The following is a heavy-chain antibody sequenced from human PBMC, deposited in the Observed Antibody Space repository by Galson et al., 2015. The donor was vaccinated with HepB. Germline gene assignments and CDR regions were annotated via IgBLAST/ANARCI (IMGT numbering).Heavy chain of an antibody. CDR1: GGSIGSDGYS. D-gene: IGHD6-25*01. V-gene: IGHV4-30-4*07. Sequence: TLSLTCAVSGGSIGSDGYSWNWIRQPPGKGLEWVGCVFDSGSTYYNPSLKSRATTSADMSKNHFSLKLDSVTAADTAVYYCARDRDPSGWHDALDVWGRGTLVSVSA. J-gene: IGHJ3*01. CDR3: ARDRDPSGWHDALDV. CDR2: VFDSGST.